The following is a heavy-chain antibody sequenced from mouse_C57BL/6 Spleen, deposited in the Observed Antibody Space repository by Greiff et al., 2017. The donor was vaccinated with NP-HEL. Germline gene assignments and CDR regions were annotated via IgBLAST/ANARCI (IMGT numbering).Heavy chain of an antibody. Sequence: QVQLQQSGAELARPGASVKLSCKASGYTFTSYGISWVKQRTGQGLEWIGEIYPRSGNTYYNEKFKGKATLTADKSSSTAYMELRSLTSEDSAVYFCARRGTTVVAAPFDYWGQGTTLTVSS. V-gene: IGHV1-81*01. CDR1: GYTFTSYG. D-gene: IGHD1-1*01. J-gene: IGHJ2*01. CDR3: ARRGTTVVAAPFDY. CDR2: IYPRSGNT.